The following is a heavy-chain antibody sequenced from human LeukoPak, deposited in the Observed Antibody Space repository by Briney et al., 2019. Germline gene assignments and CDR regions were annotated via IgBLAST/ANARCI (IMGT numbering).Heavy chain of an antibody. Sequence: ASVKVSCKASGYTSTDYYMHWVRQAPGQGLEWMGWINPNSGGTSYAQKFQGRVTMTRDTSISTVYMELSRLRSDDTAVYRCARLGYCSSTSCYNFDYWGQGTLVTVSS. CDR1: GYTSTDYY. CDR3: ARLGYCSSTSCYNFDY. V-gene: IGHV1-2*02. CDR2: INPNSGGT. D-gene: IGHD2-2*02. J-gene: IGHJ4*02.